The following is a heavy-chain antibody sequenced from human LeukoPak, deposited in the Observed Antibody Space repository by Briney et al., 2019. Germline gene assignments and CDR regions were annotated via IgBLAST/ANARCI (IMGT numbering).Heavy chain of an antibody. CDR2: IYYSGST. V-gene: IGHV4-59*08. CDR3: ARQDFWSGYLGLCYSDY. J-gene: IGHJ4*02. D-gene: IGHD3-3*01. Sequence: SETLSLTCTVSGGSISSYYWSWIRQPPGKGLEWIGYIYYSGSTNYNPSLKSRVTISVDTSKNQFPLKLSSVTAADTAVYYCARQDFWSGYLGLCYSDYWGQGTLVTVSS. CDR1: GGSISSYY.